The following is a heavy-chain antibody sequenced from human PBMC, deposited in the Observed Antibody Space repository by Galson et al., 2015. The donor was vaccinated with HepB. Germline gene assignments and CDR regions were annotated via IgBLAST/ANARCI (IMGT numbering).Heavy chain of an antibody. D-gene: IGHD2-15*01. V-gene: IGHV3-9*01. J-gene: IGHJ5*02. CDR1: GFIFDDYS. CDR3: AKEDGGFNFDP. Sequence: SLRLSCAASGFIFDDYSMHWVRQIPGKGLEWVSGINWNSARVDYAGSVEGRFTISRDKNSLFLQMNSLRPEDTALYYCAKEDGGFNFDPWGQGTLVTVSS. CDR2: INWNSARV.